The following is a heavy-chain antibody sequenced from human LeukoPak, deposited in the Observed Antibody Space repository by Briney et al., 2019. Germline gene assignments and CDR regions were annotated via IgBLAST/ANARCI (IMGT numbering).Heavy chain of an antibody. CDR3: AREPSNTSGRYTYFDY. D-gene: IGHD3-16*02. CDR2: ISAFNGET. CDR1: GYTFTSHG. V-gene: IGHV1-18*01. Sequence: GASVKVSCKTYGYTFTSHGISWVRQAPGQGLEWMGWISAFNGETHYAQNLQGRVTMTTDTSTSTAYMELRSLRFDDTAVYYCAREPSNTSGRYTYFDYWGQGTLVTVSS. J-gene: IGHJ4*02.